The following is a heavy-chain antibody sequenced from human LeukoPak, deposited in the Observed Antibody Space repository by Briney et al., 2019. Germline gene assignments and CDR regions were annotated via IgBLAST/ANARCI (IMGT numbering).Heavy chain of an antibody. D-gene: IGHD2-2*02. J-gene: IGHJ5*01. CDR2: IYYSGST. Sequence: SETLSLTCTVSGGSINNYYWSWIRQSPGKGLEWIGYIYYSGSTIYNPSLRGRVTMSRDTSKNQFSLKLSSVTAADTAVYYCARYYCSSATSYTWLFDSWGQGTLVTVSS. CDR3: ARYYCSSATSYTWLFDS. CDR1: GGSINNYY. V-gene: IGHV4-59*01.